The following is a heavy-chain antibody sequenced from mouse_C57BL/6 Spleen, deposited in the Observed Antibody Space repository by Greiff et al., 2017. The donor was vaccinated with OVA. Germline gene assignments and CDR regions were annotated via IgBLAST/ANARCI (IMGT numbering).Heavy chain of an antibody. D-gene: IGHD1-1*01. Sequence: QVQLQQPGAELVMPGASVKLSCKASGYTFTSYWMHWVKQRPGQGLEWIGEIDPSDSYTNYNQKFKGKSTLTVDKSSSTAYMQLSSRTSEDSAVYYCARTGGSSFHFDYWGQGTTLTVSS. V-gene: IGHV1-69*01. CDR1: GYTFTSYW. J-gene: IGHJ2*01. CDR3: ARTGGSSFHFDY. CDR2: IDPSDSYT.